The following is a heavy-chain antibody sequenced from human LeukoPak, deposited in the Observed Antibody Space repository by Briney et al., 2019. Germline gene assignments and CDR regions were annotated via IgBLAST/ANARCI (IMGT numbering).Heavy chain of an antibody. Sequence: GGSLRLSCAASGFTFSSYGMHWVRQAPGKGLEWVAVIWYDGSNKYYADSVKGRFTISRDNSKNTLYLQMNSLRAEDTAVYYSAKGWRGTADYWGQRTLVTVSS. CDR2: IWYDGSNK. CDR3: AKGWRGTADY. J-gene: IGHJ4*02. V-gene: IGHV3-33*06. D-gene: IGHD1-26*01. CDR1: GFTFSSYG.